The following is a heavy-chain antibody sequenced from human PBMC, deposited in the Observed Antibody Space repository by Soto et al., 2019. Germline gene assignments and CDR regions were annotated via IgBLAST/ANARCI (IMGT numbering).Heavy chain of an antibody. Sequence: ASVKVSCKASGYTFTSYDINWVRQATGQGLEWMGWMNPNSGNTGYAQKFQGRVTMTRNTSISTAYMELSSLRSEDTAVYYCARGGFTQYCSGGSCYRDYYYYYMDVWGKGTTVTVSS. CDR1: GYTFTSYD. CDR2: MNPNSGNT. CDR3: ARGGFTQYCSGGSCYRDYYYYYMDV. V-gene: IGHV1-8*01. J-gene: IGHJ6*03. D-gene: IGHD2-15*01.